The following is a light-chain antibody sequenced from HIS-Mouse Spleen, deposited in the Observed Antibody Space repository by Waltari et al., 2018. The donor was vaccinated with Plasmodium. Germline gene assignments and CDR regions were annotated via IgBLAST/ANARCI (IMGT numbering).Light chain of an antibody. Sequence: IVLTQSPSSLSLSPGDRATLTCRASQGISSYLAWYQQKPGKAPKLLIYAASTLQSGVPARFSGSGSGTDFTLTISCLQPEDFALYYCQQHYSWPQTFGQGTRLEIK. CDR1: QGISSY. V-gene: IGKV3-11*01. CDR3: QQHYSWPQT. J-gene: IGKJ5*01. CDR2: AAS.